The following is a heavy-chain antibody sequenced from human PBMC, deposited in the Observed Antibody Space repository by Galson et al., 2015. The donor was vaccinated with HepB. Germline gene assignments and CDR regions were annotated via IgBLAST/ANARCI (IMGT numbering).Heavy chain of an antibody. V-gene: IGHV3-11*04. CDR2: VSSSGTSI. CDR1: GFTFSDYY. Sequence: SLRLSCAASGFTFSDYYISWIRQAPGKGLEWVSYVSSSGTSINYADSVKGRFTVSRDNAKNSLYLQMSSLRAEDTGVYYCARAGYCGGDCYAIQRYWYFDLWGRGTLVTVSS. D-gene: IGHD2-21*02. CDR3: ARAGYCGGDCYAIQRYWYFDL. J-gene: IGHJ2*01.